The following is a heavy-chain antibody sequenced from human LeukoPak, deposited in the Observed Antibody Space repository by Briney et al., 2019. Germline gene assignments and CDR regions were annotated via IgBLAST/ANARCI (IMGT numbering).Heavy chain of an antibody. V-gene: IGHV3-7*01. J-gene: IGHJ5*02. CDR3: ARATASNWFDP. CDR2: IKEDGSEK. D-gene: IGHD5-18*01. Sequence: GGSLRLSCAASGFTFSSYWMSWVRQAPGKGLEWVANIKEDGSEKYYVDSVKGRFTISRDNAKNSLYLQMNSLRAEDTAIYYCARATASNWFDPWGQGTLVNVSS. CDR1: GFTFSSYW.